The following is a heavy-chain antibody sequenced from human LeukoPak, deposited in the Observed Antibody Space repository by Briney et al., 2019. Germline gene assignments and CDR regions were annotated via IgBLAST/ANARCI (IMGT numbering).Heavy chain of an antibody. V-gene: IGHV3-23*01. CDR3: AKAGYSSGRKYGMDV. D-gene: IGHD6-19*01. CDR2: ISAGGAGT. J-gene: IGHJ6*02. Sequence: GGSLRLSCAASGFTFSSYSMNWVRQAPGKGLEWVSTISAGGAGTYYADSVKGRFTISRDNSKNTLYVQMNSLRVEDTAVYYCAKAGYSSGRKYGMDVWGQGTTVTVSS. CDR1: GFTFSSYS.